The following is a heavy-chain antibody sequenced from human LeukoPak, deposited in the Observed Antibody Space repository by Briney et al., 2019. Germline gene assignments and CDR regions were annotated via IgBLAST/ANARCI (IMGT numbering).Heavy chain of an antibody. CDR1: GGSMSSGSYY. D-gene: IGHD3-16*01. Sequence: SETLSLTCTVSGGSMSSGSYYWGWIRQPPGKGLEWIGSIFYSGTTYYNPSLKSRVTISVDTSKNQFSLKLSSVTAADTAVYYCARDSHVWELVDYWGQGTLVTVSS. CDR3: ARDSHVWELVDY. V-gene: IGHV4-39*02. CDR2: IFYSGTT. J-gene: IGHJ4*02.